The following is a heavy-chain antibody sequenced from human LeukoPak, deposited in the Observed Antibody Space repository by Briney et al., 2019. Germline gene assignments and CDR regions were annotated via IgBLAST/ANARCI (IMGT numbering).Heavy chain of an antibody. CDR2: ISSSGTTI. J-gene: IGHJ4*02. CDR3: ARDDSSGYYYVDY. Sequence: GGSLRLSCAASGFTFSRYSMNWVRQAPGKGLEWVSYISSSGTTIYYADSVKGRFTISRDNAKSSLYLQMNSLRAEDTAVYYCARDDSSGYYYVDYWGQGTLVTVSS. CDR1: GFTFSRYS. V-gene: IGHV3-48*04. D-gene: IGHD3-22*01.